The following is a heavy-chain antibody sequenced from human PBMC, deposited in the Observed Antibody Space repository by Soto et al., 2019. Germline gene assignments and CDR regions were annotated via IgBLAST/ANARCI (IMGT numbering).Heavy chain of an antibody. CDR2: IYHSGST. J-gene: IGHJ4*02. CDR3: ARGNVVAIDY. CDR1: GVSISSSSYS. Sequence: SETLSLTCTVSGVSISSSSYSWSWIRQPPGKGLEWIGYIYHSGSTYYNPSLKSRVTISVDRSKNQFSLKLSSVTAADTAVYYCARGNVVAIDYWGQGTLVTVSS. D-gene: IGHD2-21*01. V-gene: IGHV4-30-2*01.